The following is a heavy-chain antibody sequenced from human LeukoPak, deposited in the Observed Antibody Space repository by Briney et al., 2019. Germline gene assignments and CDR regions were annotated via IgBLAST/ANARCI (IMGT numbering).Heavy chain of an antibody. D-gene: IGHD3-10*01. CDR3: ATSSYVRYYFDY. V-gene: IGHV3-23*01. J-gene: IGHJ4*02. Sequence: GGSLRLSCAASGFTFSSYAMSWVRQAPGKGLEWVSAISGSGGSTYYADSVEGRFTISRDNSKNTLYLQMNSLRAEDTAVYYCATSSYVRYYFDYWGQGTLVTVSS. CDR1: GFTFSSYA. CDR2: ISGSGGST.